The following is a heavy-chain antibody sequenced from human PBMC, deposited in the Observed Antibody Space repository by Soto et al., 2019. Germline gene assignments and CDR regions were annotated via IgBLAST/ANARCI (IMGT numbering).Heavy chain of an antibody. D-gene: IGHD2-2*01. CDR3: ARMRYCSSTSCYYFDY. CDR1: GFSLSTSGMC. V-gene: IGHV2-70*11. Sequence: SGPTLVNPTQTLTLTCTFSGFSLSTSGMCVSWIRQPPGKALEWLARIDWDDDKYYSTSLKTRLTISKDTSKNQVVLTMTNMDPVDTATYYCARMRYCSSTSCYYFDYWGQGTLVTVSS. CDR2: IDWDDDK. J-gene: IGHJ4*02.